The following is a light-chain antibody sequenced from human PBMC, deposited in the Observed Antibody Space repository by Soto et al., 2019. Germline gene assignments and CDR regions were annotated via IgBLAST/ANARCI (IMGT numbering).Light chain of an antibody. V-gene: IGKV2-28*01. CDR2: LGS. CDR3: MHCSQAATT. Sequence: DIVMTQSPLSLPVTPGEPASISCRSSQSLLHSNGYNYLDWYLQKPGQSPQLLIYLGSNRASGVPDRFSGSGSGTDFKMKITRVKAKEPGVDSCMHCSQAATTFGRGTKVDIK. CDR1: QSLLHSNGYNY. J-gene: IGKJ1*01.